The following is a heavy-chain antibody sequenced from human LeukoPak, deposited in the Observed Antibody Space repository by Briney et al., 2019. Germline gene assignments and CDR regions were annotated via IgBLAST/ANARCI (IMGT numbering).Heavy chain of an antibody. CDR1: GFTFSTYS. V-gene: IGHV3-21*01. J-gene: IGHJ6*03. Sequence: GGSLRLSCAASGFTFSTYSMNWVRQAPGKGLEWVSFISTSSSYIYYADSVKGRFTISRDNSKNSLYLQMNSLRAEDTAVYYCARDPGYSSSWYSSYYYYYMDVWGKGTTVTVSS. CDR2: ISTSSSYI. CDR3: ARDPGYSSSWYSSYYYYYMDV. D-gene: IGHD6-13*01.